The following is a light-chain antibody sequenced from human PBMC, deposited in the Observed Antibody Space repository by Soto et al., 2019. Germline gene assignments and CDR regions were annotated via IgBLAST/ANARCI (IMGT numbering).Light chain of an antibody. CDR3: QQYKTWWT. CDR2: DAS. J-gene: IGKJ1*01. CDR1: EAVAKC. V-gene: IGKV1-5*01. Sequence: EIQMTQSPSTLSASVGDTVTVTCRASEAVAKCLAWHQQKPGRAPEILITDASDLKSGVTSRFRGSGSETDFTLTISGLQPDDSATYYCQQYKTWWTFGQGTKVEIK.